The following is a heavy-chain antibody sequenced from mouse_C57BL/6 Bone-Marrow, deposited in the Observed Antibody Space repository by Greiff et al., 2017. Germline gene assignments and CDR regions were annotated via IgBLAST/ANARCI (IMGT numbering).Heavy chain of an antibody. CDR3: AREKVATSHWYFDV. CDR1: GYTFTSYW. Sequence: VQLQQPGAELVKPGASVKLSCKASGYTFTSYWMQWVKQRPGQGLEWIGEIDPSDSYTNYNQKFKGKATLTVDTSSSTAYMQLSSLTAEDSAVYYYAREKVATSHWYFDVWGTGTTVTVSS. J-gene: IGHJ1*03. CDR2: IDPSDSYT. V-gene: IGHV1-50*01. D-gene: IGHD1-1*02.